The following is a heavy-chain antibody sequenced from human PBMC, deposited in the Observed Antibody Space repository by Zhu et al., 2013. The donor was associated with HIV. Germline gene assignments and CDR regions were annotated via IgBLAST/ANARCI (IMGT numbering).Heavy chain of an antibody. J-gene: IGHJ6*02. D-gene: IGHD4-4*01. CDR2: IIPIFGTA. CDR3: ARLTTVTGSYYYYYGMDV. V-gene: IGHV1-69*06. Sequence: QVQLVQSGAEVKKPGSSVKVSCKASGGTFSSYAISWVRQAPGQGLEWMGGIIPIFGTANYAQKFQGRVTITADKSTSTAYMELSSLRSEDTAVYYCARLTTVTGSYYYYYGMDVWGQGTTVTVSS. CDR1: GGTFSSYA.